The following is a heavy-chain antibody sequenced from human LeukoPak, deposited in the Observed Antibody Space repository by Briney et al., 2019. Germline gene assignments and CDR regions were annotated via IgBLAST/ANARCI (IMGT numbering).Heavy chain of an antibody. CDR2: IYYSGST. CDR1: GGSISSYY. J-gene: IGHJ6*03. V-gene: IGHV4-59*01. CDR3: ARVRYYDYVWGSYPPYYYYYYMDV. Sequence: PSETLSLTCTVSGGSISSYYWSWIRRPPGKGLEWIGYIYYSGSTNYNPSLKSRVTISVDTSKNQFSLKLSSVTAAGTAVYYCARVRYYDYVWGSYPPYYYYYYMDVWGKGTTVTISS. D-gene: IGHD3-16*02.